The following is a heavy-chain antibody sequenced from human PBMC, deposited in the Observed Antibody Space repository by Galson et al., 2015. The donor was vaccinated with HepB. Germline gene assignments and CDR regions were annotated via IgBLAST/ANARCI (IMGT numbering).Heavy chain of an antibody. CDR3: ARESYDILTGYPPHDY. D-gene: IGHD3-9*01. CDR2: IYHSGST. Sequence: SETLSLTCAVSGYSISSGYYWGWIRQPPGKGLEWIGSIYHSGSTYYNPSLKSRVTISVDTSKNQFSLKLSSVTAADTAVYYCARESYDILTGYPPHDYWGQGTLVTVSS. J-gene: IGHJ4*02. CDR1: GYSISSGYY. V-gene: IGHV4-38-2*02.